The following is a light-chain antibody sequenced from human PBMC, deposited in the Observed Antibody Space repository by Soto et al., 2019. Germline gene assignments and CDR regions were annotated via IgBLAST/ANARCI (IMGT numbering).Light chain of an antibody. Sequence: DIQLTQSPSTLSASIGDTVTITCRASLSISGWLAWYQQAPGKAPKLLNFNAFTLQRGVPSRFRGGGSGTEFTLTISSLHPDDSAIYYCQQYNSYPWTFGLGTKVDIK. V-gene: IGKV1-5*01. CDR2: NAF. CDR3: QQYNSYPWT. J-gene: IGKJ1*01. CDR1: LSISGW.